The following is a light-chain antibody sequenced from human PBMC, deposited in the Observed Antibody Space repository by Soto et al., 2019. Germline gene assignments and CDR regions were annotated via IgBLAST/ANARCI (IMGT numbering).Light chain of an antibody. J-gene: IGLJ1*01. CDR1: SSDDGGYNY. CDR2: EVS. CDR3: SSYAGSNNSLYV. Sequence: QSALTQPPSASGSPGQSVTISCTGTSSDDGGYNYVSWYQQHPGKAPKLMIYEVSKRPSGVPDRFSGSKPGNTASLTVSGLQAEDEADYYCSSYAGSNNSLYVFGTGTKVTVL. V-gene: IGLV2-8*01.